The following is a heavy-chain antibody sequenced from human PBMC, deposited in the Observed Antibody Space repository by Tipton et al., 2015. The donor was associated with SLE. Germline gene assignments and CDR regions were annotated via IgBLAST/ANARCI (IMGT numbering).Heavy chain of an antibody. CDR1: GDSISSSSYY. CDR2: VYYTGNT. Sequence: GLVKPSETLSLTCIVSGDSISSSSYYWGWIRQPPGKGLEWVGTVYYTGNTFYNPSLKSRVTILVDTSKNQFSLKLSSVTAADTAVYYCARDDYGGQYWGQGTLVTVSS. D-gene: IGHD4/OR15-4a*01. J-gene: IGHJ4*02. CDR3: ARDDYGGQY. V-gene: IGHV4-39*07.